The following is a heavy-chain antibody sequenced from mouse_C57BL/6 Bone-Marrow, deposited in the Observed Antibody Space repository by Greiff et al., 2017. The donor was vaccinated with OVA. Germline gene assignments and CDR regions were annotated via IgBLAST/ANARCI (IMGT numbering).Heavy chain of an antibody. Sequence: VQLQQPGAELVKPGASVKMSCKASGYTFTSYWITWVKQRPGQGLEWIGDIYPGSGSTNYNEKFKSKATLTVDTSSSTAYMQLSSLTSEDSAGYYCARVYYYGSSYGYFDVWGTGTTVTVSS. CDR3: ARVYYYGSSYGYFDV. CDR1: GYTFTSYW. CDR2: IYPGSGST. V-gene: IGHV1-55*01. D-gene: IGHD1-1*01. J-gene: IGHJ1*03.